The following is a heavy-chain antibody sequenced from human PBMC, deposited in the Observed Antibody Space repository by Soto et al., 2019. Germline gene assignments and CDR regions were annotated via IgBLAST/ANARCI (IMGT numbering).Heavy chain of an antibody. V-gene: IGHV1-46*01. CDR2: INPSGGST. CDR3: ARDSYYYDSSGYRYYGMDV. Sequence: ASVKVSCKASGYTFTSYYMHWVRQAPGQGLEWMGIINPSGGSTSYAQKFQGRVTMTRDTSTSTVYMELSSLRSEDTAVYYCARDSYYYDSSGYRYYGMDVWGQGTTVTVSS. CDR1: GYTFTSYY. J-gene: IGHJ6*02. D-gene: IGHD3-22*01.